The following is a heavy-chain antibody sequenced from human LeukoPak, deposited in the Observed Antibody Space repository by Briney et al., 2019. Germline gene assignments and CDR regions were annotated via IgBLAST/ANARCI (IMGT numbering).Heavy chain of an antibody. J-gene: IGHJ4*02. CDR1: GGTFSSYA. Sequence: SVKVSCKASGGTFSSYAISWVRQAPGQGLEWMGGVIPIFGTANYAQKFQGRVTITADESTSTAYMELSSLRSEDTAVYYCALPNGAARPKPQLKFDYWGQGTLVTVSS. D-gene: IGHD6-6*01. CDR2: VIPIFGTA. V-gene: IGHV1-69*13. CDR3: ALPNGAARPKPQLKFDY.